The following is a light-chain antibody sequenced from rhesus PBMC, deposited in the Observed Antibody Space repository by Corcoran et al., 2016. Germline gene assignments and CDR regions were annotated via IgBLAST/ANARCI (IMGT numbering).Light chain of an antibody. J-gene: IGKJ3*01. CDR2: EVS. V-gene: IGKV2-104*02. CDR3: MQGIEFPFT. Sequence: DIVMTQTPLSLPVTPGEPASIACSSSQSRVGSEDGNTYLDWNLQKPGQLPQLCIYEVSNRASGVPDRVSGSGSETVCTLQISRVGAEHVWVYYCMQGIEFPFTVGPGSKLDIK. CDR1: QSRVGSEDGNTY.